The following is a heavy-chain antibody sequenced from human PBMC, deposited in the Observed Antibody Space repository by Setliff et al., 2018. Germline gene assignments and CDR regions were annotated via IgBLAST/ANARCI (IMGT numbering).Heavy chain of an antibody. Sequence: ASVKVSCKASGYSFTSYGMHWVRQAPGQGLEWMGWINAGNDNTHYSQKFQGRVTITRDTSASTVYMELSSVRSDDTAVYYCARTTSGCPDFWGQGTLVTVSS. CDR2: INAGNDNT. V-gene: IGHV1-3*01. CDR1: GYSFTSYG. J-gene: IGHJ4*02. CDR3: ARTTSGCPDF. D-gene: IGHD6-25*01.